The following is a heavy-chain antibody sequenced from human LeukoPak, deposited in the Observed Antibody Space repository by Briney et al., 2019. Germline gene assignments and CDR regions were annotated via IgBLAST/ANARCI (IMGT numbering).Heavy chain of an antibody. CDR1: GYSISSGYY. CDR2: IYHSGST. J-gene: IGHJ5*02. V-gene: IGHV4-38-2*01. Sequence: PSETLSLTCAVSGYSISSGYYWGWIRQPPGKGLEWIGSIYHSGSTYYNPSLKSRVTISVDTSKNQFSLKLSSVTAADTAVYYCGRTIAAAGSNWFDPWAQGTLVTVSS. D-gene: IGHD6-13*01. CDR3: GRTIAAAGSNWFDP.